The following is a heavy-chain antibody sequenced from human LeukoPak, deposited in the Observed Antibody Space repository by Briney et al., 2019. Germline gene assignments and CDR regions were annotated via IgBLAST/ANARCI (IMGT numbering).Heavy chain of an antibody. V-gene: IGHV4-39*01. Sequence: PSEALSLTCTVSGGSISSSSYYWCWIRQPPGKGLEWIGSIYYSGSTYYNPSLKSRVTISVDTSKNQFSLKLSSVTAADTAVYYCATLRRDGYNYPRFDYWGQGTLVTVSS. CDR1: GGSISSSSYY. CDR2: IYYSGST. J-gene: IGHJ4*02. D-gene: IGHD5-24*01. CDR3: ATLRRDGYNYPRFDY.